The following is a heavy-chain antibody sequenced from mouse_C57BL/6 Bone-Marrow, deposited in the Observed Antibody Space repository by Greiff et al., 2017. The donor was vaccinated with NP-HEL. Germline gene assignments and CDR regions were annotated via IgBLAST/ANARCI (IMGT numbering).Heavy chain of an antibody. V-gene: IGHV1-62-2*01. Sequence: VQVVESGAELVKPGASVKLSCKASGYTFTEYTIHWVKQRPGQGLEWIGLIYPGSGSIKYNEKFKDKATLTADKSSSTAYMQLSRLTSDASAVYFYARHTDGYYFDYWGQGTTLTVSS. CDR1: GYTFTEYT. CDR2: IYPGSGSI. CDR3: ARHTDGYYFDY. J-gene: IGHJ2*01.